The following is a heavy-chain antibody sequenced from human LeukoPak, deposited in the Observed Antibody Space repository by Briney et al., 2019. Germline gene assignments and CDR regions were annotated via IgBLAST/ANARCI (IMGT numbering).Heavy chain of an antibody. V-gene: IGHV1-69*01. D-gene: IGHD3-3*01. Sequence: SSVKVSCKASGGTFSSYAISWVRQAPGQGLEWMGGIIPIFGTANYAQKFQGRVTITADESTSTAYMELSSLRSEDTAVYYCAKQRRDFWSGHQNKEDAFDTWGQGTMVTVSS. CDR1: GGTFSSYA. CDR3: AKQRRDFWSGHQNKEDAFDT. J-gene: IGHJ3*02. CDR2: IIPIFGTA.